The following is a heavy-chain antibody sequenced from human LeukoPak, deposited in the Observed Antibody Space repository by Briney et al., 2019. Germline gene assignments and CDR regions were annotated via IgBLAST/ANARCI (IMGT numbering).Heavy chain of an antibody. J-gene: IGHJ4*02. CDR1: GFTFSSYW. CDR2: IKQDGSEK. Sequence: GGSLRLSCAASGFTFSSYWMSWVRQAPGKGLEWVANIKQDGSEKYYVDSAKGRFTISRDNAKNSLYLQMNSLRAEDTAVYYCARTYYYDSSGPVYWGRGTLVTVSS. CDR3: ARTYYYDSSGPVY. D-gene: IGHD3-22*01. V-gene: IGHV3-7*01.